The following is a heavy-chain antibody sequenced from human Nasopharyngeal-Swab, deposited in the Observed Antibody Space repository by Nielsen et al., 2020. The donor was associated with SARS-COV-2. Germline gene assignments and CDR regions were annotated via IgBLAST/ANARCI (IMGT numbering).Heavy chain of an antibody. CDR3: ARDIGYSLLYGMDV. V-gene: IGHV3-23*01. CDR1: GFTFSNYA. Sequence: GGSLRLSCAASGFTFSNYAMSWVRQAPGKGLESVSAISGSGGSTYYADSVKGRFTISRDNSKNTLYLPMNSLRAEDTAVYYCARDIGYSLLYGMDVWGQGTTVTVSS. D-gene: IGHD5-18*01. CDR2: ISGSGGST. J-gene: IGHJ6*02.